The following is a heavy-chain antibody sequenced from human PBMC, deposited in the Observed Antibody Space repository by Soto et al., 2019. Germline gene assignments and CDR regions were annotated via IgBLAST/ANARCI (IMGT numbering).Heavy chain of an antibody. CDR1: GGSISSGDYY. CDR3: ATRIAAAGTLFDY. J-gene: IGHJ4*02. D-gene: IGHD6-13*01. CDR2: IYYSGST. Sequence: QVQLQESGPGLVKPSQTLSLTCTVSGGSISSGDYYWSWIRQLPGKGLEWIGYIYYSGSTYYNPSLKSRVTISVDTSKNQFSLKLSSVTAADTAVYYCATRIAAAGTLFDYWGQGTLVTVSS. V-gene: IGHV4-30-4*01.